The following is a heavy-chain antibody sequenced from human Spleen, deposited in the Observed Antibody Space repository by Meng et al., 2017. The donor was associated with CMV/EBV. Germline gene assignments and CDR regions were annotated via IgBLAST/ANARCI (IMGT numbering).Heavy chain of an antibody. J-gene: IGHJ3*02. CDR1: GFTFSSYA. CDR2: ISGSGGST. Sequence: GESLKISCAASGFTFSSYAMSWVRQAPGKGLEWVSAISGSGGSTYYADSVKGRFTISRDNSKNTLYLQMNSLRAEDTAVYYCAKGLLRFLEWSTHDAFDIWGQGTMVTVSS. V-gene: IGHV3-23*01. CDR3: AKGLLRFLEWSTHDAFDI. D-gene: IGHD3-3*01.